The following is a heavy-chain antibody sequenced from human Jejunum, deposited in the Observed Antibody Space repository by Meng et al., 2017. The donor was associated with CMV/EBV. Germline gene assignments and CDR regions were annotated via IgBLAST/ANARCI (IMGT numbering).Heavy chain of an antibody. Sequence: EVXLVDSGGXLVKPGGSLRLSCIGSGFTFSSYNMNWVRQAPGKGLEWVSSISSNSRYINYADSVKGRFTISRDNAKNSLYLHMNSLRVEDTAVYYCARDIDHWGQGTLVTVSS. J-gene: IGHJ5*02. CDR2: ISSNSRYI. CDR3: ARDIDH. V-gene: IGHV3-21*01. CDR1: GFTFSSYN.